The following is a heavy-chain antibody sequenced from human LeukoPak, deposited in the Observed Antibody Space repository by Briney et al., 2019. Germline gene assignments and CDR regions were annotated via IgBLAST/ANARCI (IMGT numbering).Heavy chain of an antibody. CDR1: GGSISAYY. J-gene: IGHJ4*02. CDR2: IYYSGTT. CDR3: AREEMASGYYFDY. D-gene: IGHD5-24*01. V-gene: IGHV4-59*01. Sequence: SEILSLTCTVSGGSISAYYWSWIRQPPGKGLEWIGYIYYSGTTNYNPSLKSRVTISVDTSKNQFYLKLSSVTAADTAVYYCAREEMASGYYFDYWGQGTLVTVSS.